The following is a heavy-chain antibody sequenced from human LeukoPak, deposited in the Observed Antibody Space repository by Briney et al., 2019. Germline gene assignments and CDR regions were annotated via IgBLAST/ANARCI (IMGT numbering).Heavy chain of an antibody. V-gene: IGHV3-30*18. CDR3: AKGLGMAAAGTMSYYGMDV. CDR2: TSYDGSNK. J-gene: IGHJ6*02. Sequence: PGGSLRLSCAASGFTFRSYGMRWVRQAPGKGLEWVAVTSYDGSNKYYADSVKGRFTISRDNSKNTLYLQMGSLRAEDTAVYYCAKGLGMAAAGTMSYYGMDVWGQGTTVTVS. CDR1: GFTFRSYG. D-gene: IGHD6-13*01.